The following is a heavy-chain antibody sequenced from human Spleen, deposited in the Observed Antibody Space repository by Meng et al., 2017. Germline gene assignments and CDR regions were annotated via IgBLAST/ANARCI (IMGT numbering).Heavy chain of an antibody. Sequence: SETLSLTCTVSGYSISSGYYWGWIRQPPGKGLEWIGYIYYTGTSNYNPSLKSRVTMSVDMSKNQFSLNLSSVTAADTAIYYCARGHGGNSDHFDNWGQGTLVTVSS. D-gene: IGHD4-23*01. J-gene: IGHJ4*02. CDR1: GYSISSGYY. CDR3: ARGHGGNSDHFDN. V-gene: IGHV4-38-2*02. CDR2: IYYTGTS.